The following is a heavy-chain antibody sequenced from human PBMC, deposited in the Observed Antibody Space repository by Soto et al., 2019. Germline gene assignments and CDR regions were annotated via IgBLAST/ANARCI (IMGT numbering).Heavy chain of an antibody. Sequence: QVQLQQWGAGLLKPSETLSLTCAVYGGSFSGYYWSWIRQPPGKGLEWIGEINHSGSTNYNPSLKGRITLSVAPSRNQFSLKLSSVTAAETAVYYCARVGKQWLVAGWFDPWGQGTLVTVSS. CDR3: ARVGKQWLVAGWFDP. CDR1: GGSFSGYY. D-gene: IGHD6-19*01. V-gene: IGHV4-34*01. CDR2: INHSGST. J-gene: IGHJ5*02.